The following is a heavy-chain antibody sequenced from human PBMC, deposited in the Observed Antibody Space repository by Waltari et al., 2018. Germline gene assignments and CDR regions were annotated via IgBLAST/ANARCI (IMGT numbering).Heavy chain of an antibody. D-gene: IGHD3-10*01. CDR3: AKDRGFGEGFDY. CDR1: GFTFSDQA. CDR2: IYSDASGT. J-gene: IGHJ4*02. V-gene: IGHV3-23*03. Sequence: EVHLLESGGGLVQPGGSLRLSCAASGFTFSDQAMSWVRQAPGKGLEGVSLIYSDASGTYYADSVKGRFTISGDNSKNTLYLRMNSLRAEDTAVYYCAKDRGFGEGFDYWGQGTLVTVSS.